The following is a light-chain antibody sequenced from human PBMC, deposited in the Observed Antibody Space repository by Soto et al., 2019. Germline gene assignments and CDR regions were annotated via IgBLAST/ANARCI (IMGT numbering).Light chain of an antibody. Sequence: QAVLTQPPSACGTPGQRVTISCSGSSSNIGSNTVNWYQQLPGTAPKLLIYSNNQRPSGVPDRFSGSKSGTSASLAISGLQSEDEADYYCAAWDDSLNALFGTGPKVTVL. CDR2: SNN. V-gene: IGLV1-44*01. J-gene: IGLJ1*01. CDR1: SSNIGSNT. CDR3: AAWDDSLNAL.